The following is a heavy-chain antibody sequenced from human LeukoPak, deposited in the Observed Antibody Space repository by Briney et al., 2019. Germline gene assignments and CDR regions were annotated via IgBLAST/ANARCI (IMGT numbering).Heavy chain of an antibody. D-gene: IGHD2-15*01. CDR3: ARDICSGGSCYGALFAFDI. Sequence: GASVKVSCKASGYTFTGYYMHWVRQAPGQGLEWMGWINPNSGGTNHAQKFQGWVTMTRDTSISTAYMELSRLRSDDTAVYYCARDICSGGSCYGALFAFDIWGQGTMVTVSS. CDR2: INPNSGGT. CDR1: GYTFTGYY. J-gene: IGHJ3*02. V-gene: IGHV1-2*04.